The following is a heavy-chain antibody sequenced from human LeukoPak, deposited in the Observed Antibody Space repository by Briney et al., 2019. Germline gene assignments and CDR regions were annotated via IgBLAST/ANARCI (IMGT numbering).Heavy chain of an antibody. D-gene: IGHD4-11*01. J-gene: IGHJ6*03. CDR2: IYYSGST. CDR3: ARGRVSSSTWYSTYYYYFYMDV. Sequence: SETLSLTCTVSGGSISSYYWSWIRQPPGKGLEWIGYIYYSGSTNYNTSLKSRVTISVDTSKNQFSLKLSSVTAADTAVYYCARGRVSSSTWYSTYYYYFYMDVWGKGTTVTVSS. CDR1: GGSISSYY. V-gene: IGHV4-59*01.